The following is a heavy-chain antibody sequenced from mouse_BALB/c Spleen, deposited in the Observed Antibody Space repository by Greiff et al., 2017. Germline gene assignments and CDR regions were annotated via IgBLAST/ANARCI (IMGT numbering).Heavy chain of an antibody. D-gene: IGHD2-1*01. CDR1: GFSLTSYG. V-gene: IGHV2-9*02. J-gene: IGHJ4*01. CDR3: ARLYYGNYGAMDY. CDR2: IWAGGST. Sequence: VNVVESGPGLVAPSQSLSITCTVSGFSLTSYGVHWVRQPPGKGLEWLGVIWAGGSTNYNSALMSRLSISKDNSKSQVFLKMNSLQTDDTAMYYCARLYYGNYGAMDYWGQGTSVTVSS.